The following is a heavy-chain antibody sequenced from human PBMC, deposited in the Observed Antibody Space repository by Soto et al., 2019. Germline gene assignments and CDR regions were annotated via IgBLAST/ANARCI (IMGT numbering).Heavy chain of an antibody. CDR2: INGSGGST. Sequence: GGSLRLSCAASGFTFSSYWMSWVRQAPGKGLEWVAAINGSGGSTYYADSVKGRFTISRDNSKNTLYLQMNSLRAEDTAVYYCAKPLASSGSINAFDIWGQGTMVTVS. D-gene: IGHD3-22*01. V-gene: IGHV3-23*01. CDR1: GFTFSSYW. CDR3: AKPLASSGSINAFDI. J-gene: IGHJ3*02.